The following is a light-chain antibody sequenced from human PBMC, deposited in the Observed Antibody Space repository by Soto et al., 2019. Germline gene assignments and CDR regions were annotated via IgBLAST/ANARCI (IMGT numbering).Light chain of an antibody. CDR1: SGHISYN. CDR3: EAWDSYPRV. Sequence: QPVLTQSSSASASLGSSVKLTCTLSSGHISYNIAWHQQQPGKAPRYLMKLESSGSYNKGSGVPDRFSGSSSGADRYLTISNLQSEDEADYYFEAWDSYPRVFGAGTKLTVL. J-gene: IGLJ2*01. V-gene: IGLV4-60*03. CDR2: LESSGSY.